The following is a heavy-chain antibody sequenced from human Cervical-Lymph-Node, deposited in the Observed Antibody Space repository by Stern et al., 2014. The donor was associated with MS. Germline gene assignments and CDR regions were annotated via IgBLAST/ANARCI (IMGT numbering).Heavy chain of an antibody. CDR2: IYPGDSDT. J-gene: IGHJ4*02. V-gene: IGHV5-51*01. CDR3: ARRRGSAGDY. CDR1: GYSFSTYW. D-gene: IGHD2-15*01. Sequence: EVQLLQSGPEVKKPGESLKISCKGSGYSFSTYWIGWVRQMPGKGLEWMGVIYPGDSDTRYSPSFQGQVTISADKSISTAYLQWSSLTDSDTAMYYCARRRGSAGDYWGQGTLVTVSS.